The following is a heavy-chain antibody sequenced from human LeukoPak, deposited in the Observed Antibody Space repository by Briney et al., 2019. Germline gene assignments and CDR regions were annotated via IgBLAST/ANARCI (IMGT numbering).Heavy chain of an antibody. Sequence: GGSLRLSCAASGFTFSSYGMHWVRQAPGKGLEWVAVISYDGSNKYYADSVKGRFTISRDNSKNTLYLQMNSLRAEDTAVYYCAKGSYRDGYNYLYQTEANDYWGQGTLVTVSS. CDR3: AKGSYRDGYNYLYQTEANDY. CDR2: ISYDGSNK. D-gene: IGHD5-24*01. CDR1: GFTFSSYG. V-gene: IGHV3-30*18. J-gene: IGHJ4*02.